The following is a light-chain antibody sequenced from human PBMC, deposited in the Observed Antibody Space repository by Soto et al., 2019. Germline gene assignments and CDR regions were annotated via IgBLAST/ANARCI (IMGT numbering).Light chain of an antibody. Sequence: EIVLTQSPDTLCLSPGERATLSCRASESVTSSHIAWYQQKPGQAPRLLIYSASSRATGIPDRFRGSGSGTAFILPISTLEPEDFAVYYCHYYGSTRNTFGQGTRLEIK. J-gene: IGKJ5*01. V-gene: IGKV3-20*01. CDR2: SAS. CDR1: ESVTSSH. CDR3: HYYGSTRNT.